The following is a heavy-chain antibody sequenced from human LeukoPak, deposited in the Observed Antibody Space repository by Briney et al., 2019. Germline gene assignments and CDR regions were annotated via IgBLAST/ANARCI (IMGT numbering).Heavy chain of an antibody. D-gene: IGHD2-21*01. CDR2: SDLKDGET. CDR3: TGVYCATTTCPGYGNYDYCLDV. J-gene: IGHJ6*03. CDR1: GSTVTELS. V-gene: IGHV1-24*01. Sequence: PGKLCYNASGSTVTELSTQWVRRAPGTGGGWVGGSDLKDGETAYAARFLDRVILTDDRSANTAYMHLISLGADDTAVYCDTGVYCATTTCPGYGNYDYCLDVWGEGTTVTV.